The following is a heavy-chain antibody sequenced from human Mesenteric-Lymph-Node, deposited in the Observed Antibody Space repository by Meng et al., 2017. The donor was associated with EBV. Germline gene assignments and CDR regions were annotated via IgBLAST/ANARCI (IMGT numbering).Heavy chain of an antibody. D-gene: IGHD5-24*01. V-gene: IGHV1-69*01. CDR2: IIPLFGPP. Sequence: QVDRVQSGAGVKKPGSSVKVPFKTSEAPFSTYAITWVRQAPGQGPEWMGGIIPLFGPPNYAQKFQGRVTIIADESTNTAYMELSSLRSEDTAVYYCARDRDAYNYYFDYWGQGTLVTVSS. CDR1: EAPFSTYA. CDR3: ARDRDAYNYYFDY. J-gene: IGHJ4*02.